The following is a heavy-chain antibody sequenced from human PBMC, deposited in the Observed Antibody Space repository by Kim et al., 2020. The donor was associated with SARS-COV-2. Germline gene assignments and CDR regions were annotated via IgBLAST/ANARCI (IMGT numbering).Heavy chain of an antibody. CDR3: ARARGMIVEGAYYYYGMDV. V-gene: IGHV4-31*03. J-gene: IGHJ6*02. CDR1: GGSISSGGYY. Sequence: SETLSRTCTVSGGSISSGGYYWSWIRQHPGKGLEWIGYIYYSGSTYYNPSLKSRVTISVDTSKNQFSLKLSSVTAADTAVYYCARARGMIVEGAYYYYGMDVWGQGTTVTVSS. CDR2: IYYSGST. D-gene: IGHD3-22*01.